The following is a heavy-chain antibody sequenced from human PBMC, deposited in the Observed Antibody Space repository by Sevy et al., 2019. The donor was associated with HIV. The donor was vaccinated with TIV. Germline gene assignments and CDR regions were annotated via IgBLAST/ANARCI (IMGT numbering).Heavy chain of an antibody. CDR1: GFTSSNYA. Sequence: GGSLRLSCAATGFTSSNYAMHWVRQAPGKGMEWVAIIWSDGAYQYHGDSVKGRFTISRDNSKNTLYLQMNNVRVEDTAMYYCARGGYYYDNAAYYALDSWGQGTLVTVSS. J-gene: IGHJ4*02. V-gene: IGHV3-33*01. CDR3: ARGGYYYDNAAYYALDS. CDR2: IWSDGAYQ. D-gene: IGHD3-22*01.